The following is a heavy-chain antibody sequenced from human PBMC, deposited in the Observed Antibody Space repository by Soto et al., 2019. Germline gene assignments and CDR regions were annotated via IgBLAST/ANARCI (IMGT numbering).Heavy chain of an antibody. CDR3: ARGMEEGYWGGDCSFDY. J-gene: IGHJ4*02. Sequence: GASVKVSCKASGGAFSSYAISWVRQAPGQGLEWMGGIIPIFGTANYAQKFQGRVTITADESTSTAYMELSSLRSEDTAVYYCARGMEEGYWGGDCSFDYWRQGTLVTVSS. CDR1: GGAFSSYA. CDR2: IIPIFGTA. V-gene: IGHV1-69*13. D-gene: IGHD2-21*02.